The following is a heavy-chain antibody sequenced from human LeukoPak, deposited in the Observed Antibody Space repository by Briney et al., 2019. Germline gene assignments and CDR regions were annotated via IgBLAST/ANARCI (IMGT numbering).Heavy chain of an antibody. D-gene: IGHD3-10*01. Sequence: GGSLRLSCAASGFTFSSYAMTWVRQAPGKGLEWVSDINGSGGRTNYADSVKGRFTISRDNSKNTLYLQMNSLKGDDTAVYYCAKDSAFYYIDVWGKGTTVIISS. J-gene: IGHJ6*03. CDR2: INGSGGRT. CDR3: AKDSAFYYIDV. CDR1: GFTFSSYA. V-gene: IGHV3-23*01.